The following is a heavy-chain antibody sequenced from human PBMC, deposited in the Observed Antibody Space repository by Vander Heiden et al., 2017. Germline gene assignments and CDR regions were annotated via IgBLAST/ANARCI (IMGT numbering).Heavy chain of an antibody. J-gene: IGHJ4*02. CDR3: AGLIRGVFGY. CDR1: GFIFSSYE. Sequence: EVQLLESGGGLVKPGGSLRISCAASGFIFSSYELNWVRQAPGKGLEWVSSISSTSSYIYYADSVKGRFTISRDNANNSLYLQMNALRVDDTAVYYCAGLIRGVFGYWGQGVLITVSS. D-gene: IGHD2-8*01. CDR2: ISSTSSYI. V-gene: IGHV3-21*01.